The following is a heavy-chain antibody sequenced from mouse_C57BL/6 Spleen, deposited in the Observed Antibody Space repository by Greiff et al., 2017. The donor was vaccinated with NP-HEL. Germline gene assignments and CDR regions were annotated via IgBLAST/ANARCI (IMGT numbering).Heavy chain of an antibody. CDR1: GYTFTSYW. D-gene: IGHD4-1*01. V-gene: IGHV1-52*01. CDR2: IDPSDSET. J-gene: IGHJ2*01. CDR3: ARSEPGSRYFDY. Sequence: QVQLQQPGAELVRPGSSVKLSCKASGYTFTSYWMHWVKQRPIQGLEWIGNIDPSDSETHYNQKFKDKATLTVDKSSSTAYMQLSSLTSEDSAVYYCARSEPGSRYFDYWGQGTTLTVSS.